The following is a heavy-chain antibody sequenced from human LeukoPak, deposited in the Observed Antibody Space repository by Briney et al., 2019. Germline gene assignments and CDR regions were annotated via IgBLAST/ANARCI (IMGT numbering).Heavy chain of an antibody. V-gene: IGHV3-71*01. D-gene: IGHD3-22*01. CDR1: GFTVSSNY. CDR3: TSNHDSSGYTPDH. J-gene: IGHJ4*02. Sequence: GGSLRLSCAASGFTVSSNYMSWVRQAPGKGLEWVAFIRTKPYGGTTEYAASVKGRFTISRDDSKSIAYLQMNSLKTEDTAVYYCTSNHDSSGYTPDHWGQGTLVTVSS. CDR2: IRTKPYGGTT.